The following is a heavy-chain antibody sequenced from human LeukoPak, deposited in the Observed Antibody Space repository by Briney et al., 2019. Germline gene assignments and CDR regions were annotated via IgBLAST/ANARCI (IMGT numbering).Heavy chain of an antibody. CDR1: GFTFSSYW. D-gene: IGHD2-2*01. V-gene: IGHV3-7*01. J-gene: IGHJ3*02. CDR2: IKQDGSEK. Sequence: GGSLRLSCAASGFTFSSYWMSWVRQAPGKGLEWVANIKQDGSEKYYVDSVKGRFTISRDNAKNSLYLQMNSLRAEDTAVYYCARDPAALTRDAFDIWGQGTMVTVSS. CDR3: ARDPAALTRDAFDI.